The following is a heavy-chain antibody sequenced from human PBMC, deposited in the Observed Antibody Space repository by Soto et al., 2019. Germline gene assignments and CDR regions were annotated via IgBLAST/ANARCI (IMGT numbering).Heavy chain of an antibody. D-gene: IGHD2-2*01. CDR3: ASSPIRSQLRYYYDYYMDG. V-gene: IGHV3-33*01. J-gene: IGHJ6*03. CDR2: IWYDGSNK. CDR1: GFTFSSYG. Sequence: QVQLVESGGGVVQHGRSLRLSCAASGFTFSSYGMHWVRQAPGKGLEWVAVIWYDGSNKYYADSVKGRFTISRDNSKNTLYLQMNSLSADDTAVDYWASSPIRSQLRYYYDYYMDGWGKGTTVTVSS.